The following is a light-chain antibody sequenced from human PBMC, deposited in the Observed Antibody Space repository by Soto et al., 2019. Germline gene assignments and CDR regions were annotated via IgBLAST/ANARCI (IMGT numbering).Light chain of an antibody. J-gene: IGKJ5*01. CDR1: QNIHTN. Sequence: ELLMTQSPSTLSVSPGERATLSCRAGQNIHTNLAWYQQKPGQAPRLLFYGASTGATVLPARCSSRGSGADFILTISIVAHEDVAVYYYQQRSKWPITFGQGTRLEIK. CDR3: QQRSKWPIT. CDR2: GAS. V-gene: IGKV3-15*01.